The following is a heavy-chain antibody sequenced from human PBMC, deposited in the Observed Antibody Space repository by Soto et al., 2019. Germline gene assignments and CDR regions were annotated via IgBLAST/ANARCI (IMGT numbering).Heavy chain of an antibody. Sequence: SETLSLTCTVSGGSISSYYWSWIRQPPGKGLEWIGYIYYSGSTNYNPSLKSRVTISVDTSKNQFSLKLSSVTAADTAVYYCARRRDGYNHAFDIWGQGPMVT. CDR2: IYYSGST. D-gene: IGHD5-12*01. CDR3: ARRRDGYNHAFDI. V-gene: IGHV4-59*01. J-gene: IGHJ3*02. CDR1: GGSISSYY.